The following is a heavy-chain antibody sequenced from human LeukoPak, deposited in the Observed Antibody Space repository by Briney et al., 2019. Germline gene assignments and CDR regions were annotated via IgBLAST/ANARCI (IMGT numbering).Heavy chain of an antibody. Sequence: GGSLRLSCAASGFTFSSYAMSWVRQAPGKGLEWVSAISGSGGSTYYADSVKGRFTISRDNYRNTLYLQMNSLRAEDTAVYYCASLGYCSSTSCYTERFDYWGQGTLVTVSS. CDR1: GFTFSSYA. CDR3: ASLGYCSSTSCYTERFDY. CDR2: ISGSGGST. D-gene: IGHD2-2*02. J-gene: IGHJ4*02. V-gene: IGHV3-23*01.